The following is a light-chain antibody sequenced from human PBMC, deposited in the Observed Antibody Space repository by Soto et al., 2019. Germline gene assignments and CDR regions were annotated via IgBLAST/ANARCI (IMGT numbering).Light chain of an antibody. Sequence: QSVLTQPPSVSGAPGQRVTISCTGSSSNIGAGYDVHWYQQFPGTAPKLLIYGNINRPSGVPDRFSGSKSGTSASLAITGLQAEDEADYYCQSYDRSAWVFGGGTQLTVL. CDR2: GNI. CDR1: SSNIGAGYD. J-gene: IGLJ3*02. V-gene: IGLV1-40*01. CDR3: QSYDRSAWV.